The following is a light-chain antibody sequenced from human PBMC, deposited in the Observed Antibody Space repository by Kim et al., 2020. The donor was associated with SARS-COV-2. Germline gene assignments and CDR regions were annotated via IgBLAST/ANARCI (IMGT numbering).Light chain of an antibody. CDR3: QSADSSGTWV. V-gene: IGLV3-25*03. Sequence: SYELTQTPSVSVSPGQTARITCSGDALPKQYAYWYQQKPGQAPVLVIYKDSERPSGIPERFSGSSSGTTVTLTISGVKAEDEADYYCQSADSSGTWVFGG. CDR2: KDS. CDR1: ALPKQY. J-gene: IGLJ3*02.